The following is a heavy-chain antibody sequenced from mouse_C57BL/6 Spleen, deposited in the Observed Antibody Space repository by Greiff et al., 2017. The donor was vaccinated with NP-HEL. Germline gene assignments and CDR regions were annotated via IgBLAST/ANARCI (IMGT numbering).Heavy chain of an antibody. CDR2: IDPSDSYT. V-gene: IGHV1-69*01. J-gene: IGHJ4*01. Sequence: QVQLQQPGAELVMPGASVKLSCKASGYIFTSYWMHWVKQRPGQGLEWIGEIDPSDSYTNYNQKFKGKSTLTVDKSSSTAYMQLSSLTSEDSAVYYCARAYGYYAMDYWGQGTSVTVSS. D-gene: IGHD6-5*01. CDR1: GYIFTSYW. CDR3: ARAYGYYAMDY.